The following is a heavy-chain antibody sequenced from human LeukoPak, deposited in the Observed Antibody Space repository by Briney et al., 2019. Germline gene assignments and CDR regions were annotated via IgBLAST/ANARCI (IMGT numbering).Heavy chain of an antibody. Sequence: PSETLSLTCTVSGGSISSYYWSWIRQPPGKGLEWIGYISYSGSTNYNPSLKSRVTISVDTSKNQFSLKLSSVAAADTAVYYCARRFYYDSSGYRFDYWGQGTVVTVSS. D-gene: IGHD3-22*01. V-gene: IGHV4-59*08. CDR1: GGSISSYY. CDR3: ARRFYYDSSGYRFDY. J-gene: IGHJ4*02. CDR2: ISYSGST.